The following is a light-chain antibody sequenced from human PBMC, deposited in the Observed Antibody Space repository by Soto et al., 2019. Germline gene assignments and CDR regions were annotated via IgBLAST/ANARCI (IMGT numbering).Light chain of an antibody. CDR3: SSFAGGGNPVL. V-gene: IGLV2-8*01. J-gene: IGLJ2*01. CDR2: EVT. CDR1: SSDVGGYNY. Sequence: QSALTQPPSASGSLGQSVTISCTGTSSDVGGYNYVSWHLQHPGKAPKVMIYEVTKRPPGVPDRFSGSKSGNTASLTVSGLQAEDEADYYCSSFAGGGNPVLLGGGTKVTVL.